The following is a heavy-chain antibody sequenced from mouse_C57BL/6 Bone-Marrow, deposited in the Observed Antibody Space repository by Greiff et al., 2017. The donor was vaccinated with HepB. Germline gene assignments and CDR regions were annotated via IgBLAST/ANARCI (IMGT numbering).Heavy chain of an antibody. J-gene: IGHJ2*01. Sequence: EVKLQQSGPGLVKPSQSLSLTCSVTGYSITSGYYWNWIRQFPGNKLEWMGYISYDGSNNYNPSLKNRISITRDTSKNQFFLKLNSVTTEDTATYYCARRLGRDYWGQGTTLTVSS. CDR1: GYSITSGYY. CDR2: ISYDGSN. V-gene: IGHV3-6*01. CDR3: ARRLGRDY. D-gene: IGHD4-1*01.